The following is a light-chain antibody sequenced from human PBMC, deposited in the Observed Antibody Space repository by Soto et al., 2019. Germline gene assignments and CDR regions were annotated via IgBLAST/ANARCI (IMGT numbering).Light chain of an antibody. Sequence: QSALTQPPSASGSPGQSVTIPCTGTSSDVGGYNYVSWYQQHPGKAPKLMIYDVSNRPSGVPDRFSGSKSGNTASLTISGLHAEDEADYYCTSYTSSSTYVFGTGTKVTV. V-gene: IGLV2-14*01. CDR2: DVS. CDR1: SSDVGGYNY. CDR3: TSYTSSSTYV. J-gene: IGLJ1*01.